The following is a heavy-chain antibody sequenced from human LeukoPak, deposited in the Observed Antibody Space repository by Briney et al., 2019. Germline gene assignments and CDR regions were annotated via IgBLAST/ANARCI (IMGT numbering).Heavy chain of an antibody. V-gene: IGHV1-3*01. CDR2: INAGNGNT. CDR3: ARGLWFGDGGDY. D-gene: IGHD3-10*01. CDR1: GYTFTSYA. J-gene: IGHJ4*02. Sequence: ASVKVSCKASGYTFTSYAMHWVRQAPGQRLEWMGWINAGNGNTKYSQKFQGRVTIARDTSASTAYMELSSLRSEDTAVYYCARGLWFGDGGDYWGQGTLVTVSS.